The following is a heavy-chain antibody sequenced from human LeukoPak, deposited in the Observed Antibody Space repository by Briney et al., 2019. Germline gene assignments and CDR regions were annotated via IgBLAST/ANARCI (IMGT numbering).Heavy chain of an antibody. J-gene: IGHJ3*02. CDR3: AKVIRFLEWPDAFDI. Sequence: QPGGSLRLSCAASGFTFSSNWMHWVRQAPGKGLEWVSGISWNSGSIGYADSVKGRFTISRDNAKNSLYLQMNSLRAEDTALYYCAKVIRFLEWPDAFDIWGQGTMVTVSS. D-gene: IGHD3-3*01. V-gene: IGHV3-9*01. CDR2: ISWNSGSI. CDR1: GFTFSSNW.